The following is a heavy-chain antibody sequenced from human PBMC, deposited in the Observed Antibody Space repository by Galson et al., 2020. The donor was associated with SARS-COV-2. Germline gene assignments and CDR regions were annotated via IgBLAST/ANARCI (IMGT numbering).Heavy chain of an antibody. Sequence: GGSLRLPCAASGFSFSDSAMHWVRQASGKGLEWVGRIRNKVNTYATAYAASAKGRFTLSRDDVKITAYLQMNSLKTEVTAVYYCARGVDGECCDHWGQGTLVTVSS. CDR2: IRNKVNTYAT. CDR3: ARGVDGECCDH. D-gene: IGHD4-17*01. CDR1: GFSFSDSA. J-gene: IGHJ4*02. V-gene: IGHV3-73*01.